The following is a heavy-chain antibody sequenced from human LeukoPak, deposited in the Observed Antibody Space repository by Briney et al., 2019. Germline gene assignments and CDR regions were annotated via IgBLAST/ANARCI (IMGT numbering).Heavy chain of an antibody. J-gene: IGHJ6*04. D-gene: IGHD3-10*02. Sequence: SGGSLRLSCAASGFTFSTYTINWVRQAPGKGLEWVSSISSGSSYIYYADSVKGRFTISRDNAKNSLYLQMNSLRAEDTAVYYCAELGITMIGGVWGKGTTVTISS. CDR1: GFTFSTYT. CDR2: ISSGSSYI. V-gene: IGHV3-21*01. CDR3: AELGITMIGGV.